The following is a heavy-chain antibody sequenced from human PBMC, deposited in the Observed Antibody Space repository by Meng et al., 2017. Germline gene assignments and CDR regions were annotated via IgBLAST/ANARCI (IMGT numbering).Heavy chain of an antibody. CDR3: ARGDYNDGRGFVDY. Sequence: VQLQESGPGLVNPSQTLSLPCSLSGGSINGGDYYWNWIRQSPGKGLEWIGYIYYNGITYYSPSLESRLTMSVDTSNNQFSLKLRSVTAADTAVYYCARGDYNDGRGFVDYWGQGTLVTVSS. V-gene: IGHV4-30-4*01. D-gene: IGHD3-22*01. CDR1: GGSINGGDYY. CDR2: IYYNGIT. J-gene: IGHJ4*02.